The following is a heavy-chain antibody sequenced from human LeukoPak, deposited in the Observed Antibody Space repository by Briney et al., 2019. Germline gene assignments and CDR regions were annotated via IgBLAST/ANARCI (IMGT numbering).Heavy chain of an antibody. D-gene: IGHD1-14*01. J-gene: IGHJ5*02. CDR2: ISSSSSYI. V-gene: IGHV3-21*01. CDR1: GFTFSSYS. CDR3: ASPDFTTLGP. Sequence: GGSLRLSCAASGFTFSSYSMNWVRQAPGKGLEWVSSISSSSSYIYYADSAKGRFTISRDNAKNSLYLQMNSLRAEDTAVYYCASPDFTTLGPWGQGTLVTVSS.